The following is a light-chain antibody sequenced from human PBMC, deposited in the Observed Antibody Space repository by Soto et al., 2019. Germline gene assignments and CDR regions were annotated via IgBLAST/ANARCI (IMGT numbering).Light chain of an antibody. Sequence: EIVLTQSPATLSLSPGERATLSCRASQSVSSYLASYQQKPGQAPRLLIYDASSRATAIPARLSGSGSGTDFTLAISRLVPEDFAVYYCQQRSNWPPWTFGQRTKVEIE. J-gene: IGKJ1*01. CDR1: QSVSSY. CDR2: DAS. CDR3: QQRSNWPPWT. V-gene: IGKV3-11*01.